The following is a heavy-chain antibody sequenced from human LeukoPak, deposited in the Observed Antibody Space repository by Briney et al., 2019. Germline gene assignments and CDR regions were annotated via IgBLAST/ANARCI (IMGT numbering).Heavy chain of an antibody. V-gene: IGHV3-23*01. CDR3: AKFGSGWYYGASDI. CDR2: ISSSGGST. CDR1: GFTFSSYA. D-gene: IGHD6-19*01. J-gene: IGHJ3*02. Sequence: GESLRVSCAASGFTFSSYAMSWVRQAPGKGLEWVSGISSSGGSTYYADSVKGRFTISRDNSKNTLFLQMNSLRAEDTAVYYCAKFGSGWYYGASDIWGQGTMVTISP.